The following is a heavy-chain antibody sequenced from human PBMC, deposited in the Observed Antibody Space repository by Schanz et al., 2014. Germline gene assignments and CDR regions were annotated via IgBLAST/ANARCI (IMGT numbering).Heavy chain of an antibody. J-gene: IGHJ5*01. D-gene: IGHD2-15*01. CDR2: ISYDGVNT. Sequence: VQLVKSGGGVVQPGGSLRLSCAASGFPFSSYALHWVRQAPGKGLEWVAVISYDGVNTYYADSVKGRFTISRDNSKNTLYLQMNSLRGEDTAVYYCSKDKQGSRSDDSWGQGTLVTVSS. V-gene: IGHV3-30-3*01. CDR1: GFPFSSYA. CDR3: SKDKQGSRSDDS.